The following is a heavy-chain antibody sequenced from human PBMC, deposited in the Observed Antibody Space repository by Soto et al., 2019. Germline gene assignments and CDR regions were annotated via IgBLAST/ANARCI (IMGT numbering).Heavy chain of an antibody. V-gene: IGHV4-34*01. J-gene: IGHJ4*02. CDR3: ARVVTTVDY. CDR1: GGSFSGYY. Sequence: SETLSLTCAVYGGSFSGYYWSWIRQPPGKGLEWIEEINHSGSTNYNPSLKSRVTMSVDTSKNQFSLKLSSVTAADTAVYYCARVVTTVDYWGQGTLVTVSS. CDR2: INHSGST. D-gene: IGHD4-17*01.